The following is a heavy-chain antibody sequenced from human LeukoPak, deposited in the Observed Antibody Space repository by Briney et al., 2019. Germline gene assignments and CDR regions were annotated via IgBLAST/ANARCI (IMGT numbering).Heavy chain of an antibody. CDR2: ISGSGGST. V-gene: IGHV3-23*01. D-gene: IGHD4-23*01. Sequence: GGSLRLSCAASGFTFSSYAMSWVRQAPGKGLEWVSAISGSGGSTYYADSVKGRFTISRGNSKNTLYLQMNSLRAEDTAVYYCAKDLPPDYGGNSGAFDIWGQGTMVTVSS. J-gene: IGHJ3*02. CDR1: GFTFSSYA. CDR3: AKDLPPDYGGNSGAFDI.